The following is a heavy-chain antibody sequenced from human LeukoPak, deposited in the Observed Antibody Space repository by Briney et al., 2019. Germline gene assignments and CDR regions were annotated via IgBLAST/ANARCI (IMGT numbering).Heavy chain of an antibody. Sequence: SETLSLTCTVSGGSISSYYWSWIRQPPGKGLEWIGYIYYSGSTNYNPSLKSRVTISVDTSKNQFSLKLSSVTAADTAVYYCAGDGYYGSGSIDYWGQGTLVTVSS. CDR2: IYYSGST. J-gene: IGHJ4*02. CDR1: GGSISSYY. D-gene: IGHD3-10*01. V-gene: IGHV4-59*01. CDR3: AGDGYYGSGSIDY.